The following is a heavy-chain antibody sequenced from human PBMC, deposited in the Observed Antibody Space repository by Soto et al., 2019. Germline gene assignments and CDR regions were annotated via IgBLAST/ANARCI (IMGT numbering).Heavy chain of an antibody. CDR2: ISSSSSYI. V-gene: IGHV3-21*01. D-gene: IGHD2-8*01. Sequence: GGSLRLSCAASGFTFSSYSMNWVRQAPGKGLEWVSSISSSSSYIYYADSVKGRFTISRDNAKNSLYLQMNSLRAEDMAVYYCARTKIKRPDAFDIWGQGTMVTVSS. CDR3: ARTKIKRPDAFDI. CDR1: GFTFSSYS. J-gene: IGHJ3*02.